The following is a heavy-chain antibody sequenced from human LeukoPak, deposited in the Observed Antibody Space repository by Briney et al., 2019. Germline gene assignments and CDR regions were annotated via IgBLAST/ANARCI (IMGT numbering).Heavy chain of an antibody. D-gene: IGHD3-10*01. CDR3: ARGTWTNYYGSGKNYYMDV. Sequence: PGGSLRLSCAASGFTVSNYTINWVRQPPGKGLEWVSSISRRSTYIYYADSVKGRFTISKDNAKNSLYLQMDSLRAEDTAVYYCARGTWTNYYGSGKNYYMDVWGKGTTVTVSS. CDR1: GFTVSNYT. J-gene: IGHJ6*03. V-gene: IGHV3-21*01. CDR2: ISRRSTYI.